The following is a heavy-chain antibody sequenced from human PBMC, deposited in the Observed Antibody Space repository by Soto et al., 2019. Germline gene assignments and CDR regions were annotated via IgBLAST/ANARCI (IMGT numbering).Heavy chain of an antibody. D-gene: IGHD3-3*01. CDR2: IYYSANT. J-gene: IGHJ4*02. V-gene: IGHV4-31*03. CDR3: ARMRFWSGPLDY. Sequence: SETLSLPCTVSGGSIISGGYRWSWIRQHPGKGLEWIGYIYYSANTYYNPSLKRRATISVDTSENQFSLRLTSVTAADTAAYCCARMRFWSGPLDYWGLGTLVTVSS. CDR1: GGSIISGGYR.